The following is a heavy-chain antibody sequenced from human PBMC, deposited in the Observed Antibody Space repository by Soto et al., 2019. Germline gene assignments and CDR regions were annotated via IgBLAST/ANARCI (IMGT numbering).Heavy chain of an antibody. CDR1: GFTFSSYG. J-gene: IGHJ4*02. D-gene: IGHD1-1*01. V-gene: IGHV3-33*01. Sequence: QVQLVESGGGVVQPGRSLRLSCAASGFTFSSYGMHWVRQAPGKGLEWGAVIWYDGSNKYYADSVKGRVTISRDNSKNTRYLQMNGLRAEDTAVYYCARGESQNWSPLVYWGQGTLVTVSS. CDR2: IWYDGSNK. CDR3: ARGESQNWSPLVY.